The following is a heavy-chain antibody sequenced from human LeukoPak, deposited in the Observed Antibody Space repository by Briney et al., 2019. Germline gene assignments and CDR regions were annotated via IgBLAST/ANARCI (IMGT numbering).Heavy chain of an antibody. CDR2: ISSSSSYI. CDR3: ARGSVPAATSDNWFDP. Sequence: GGSLRLSCAASGFTVSSNYMSWVRQAPGKGLEWVSSISSSSSYIYYADSVKGRFTISRDNAKNSLYLQMNSLRAEDTAVYYCARGSVPAATSDNWFDPWGQGTLVTVSS. J-gene: IGHJ5*02. D-gene: IGHD2-2*01. V-gene: IGHV3-21*01. CDR1: GFTVSSNY.